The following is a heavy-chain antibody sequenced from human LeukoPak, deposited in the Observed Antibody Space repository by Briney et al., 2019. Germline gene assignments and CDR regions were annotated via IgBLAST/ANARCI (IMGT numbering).Heavy chain of an antibody. CDR2: ISHSGST. V-gene: IGHV4-59*01. Sequence: SETLSLTCTVSGGSISTFYWSWIRQPPGKGLEWIAYISHSGSTSYNPFLKSRVVMSVDTSKNQFSLKLSSVTAADTAVYYCARGGAWDSPELWGQGTLVTVSS. CDR1: GGSISTFY. CDR3: ARGGAWDSPEL. D-gene: IGHD2-21*02. J-gene: IGHJ4*02.